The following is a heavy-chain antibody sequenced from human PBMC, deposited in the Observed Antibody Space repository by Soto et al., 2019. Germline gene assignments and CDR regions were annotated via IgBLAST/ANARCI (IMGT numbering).Heavy chain of an antibody. J-gene: IGHJ6*02. CDR3: ARGHYYYGMDV. V-gene: IGHV4-30-2*01. Sequence: SETLSLTCTVSNGSVSSGTYSWSWVRQPPGKGLEWIGYIYYSGTTYYAPSLKSRLTMSMDRANDHFSLNLTSVTAADTAVYFCARGHYYYGMDVWGQGXTVTVYS. CDR2: IYYSGTT. CDR1: NGSVSSGTYS.